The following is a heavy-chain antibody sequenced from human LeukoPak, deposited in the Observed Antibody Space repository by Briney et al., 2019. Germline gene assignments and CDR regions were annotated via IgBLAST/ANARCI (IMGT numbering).Heavy chain of an antibody. Sequence: SETLSLTCTVSGGSISSYYWSWIRQPPGKGLEWIGYIYYSGSTNYNPSLKSRVTISVDTSKNQFSLKLSSVTAADTAVYYCARGDYYDSSGYYYVFAFDIWGQGTMVTVSS. J-gene: IGHJ3*02. CDR1: GGSISSYY. V-gene: IGHV4-59*01. CDR2: IYYSGST. CDR3: ARGDYYDSSGYYYVFAFDI. D-gene: IGHD3-22*01.